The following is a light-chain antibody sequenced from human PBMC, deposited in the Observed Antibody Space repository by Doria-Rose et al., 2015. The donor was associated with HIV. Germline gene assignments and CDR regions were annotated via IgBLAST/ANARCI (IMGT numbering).Light chain of an antibody. CDR3: QQYYDTPS. Sequence: EIVMTQSPESLSMSLGERATLNCKSNQSLLYTSKNYLAWYQQKPGQPPKLLIYWASTRQSGVPARSSGSGSGTDFTLTISSLEAEDVAVYYCQQYYDTPSFGPGTTVDIK. CDR2: WAS. J-gene: IGKJ3*01. CDR1: QSLLYTSKNY. V-gene: IGKV4-1*01.